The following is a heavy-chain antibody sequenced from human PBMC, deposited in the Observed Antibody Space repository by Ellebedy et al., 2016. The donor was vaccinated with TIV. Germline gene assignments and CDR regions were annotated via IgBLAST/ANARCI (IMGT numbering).Heavy chain of an antibody. V-gene: IGHV3-30*19. CDR1: GFTFRNFG. CDR3: ERQETRGIWLIDS. J-gene: IGHJ4*02. CDR2: ISNDGVTK. D-gene: IGHD3-22*01. Sequence: PGGSLRLSCPASGFTFRNFGMHWVRQAPGKGLEWVAVISNDGVTKYYADSVRGRFTISRDTPKNTLFLQMASLRVEDTAMYYCERQETRGIWLIDSWGQGTLVTVSS.